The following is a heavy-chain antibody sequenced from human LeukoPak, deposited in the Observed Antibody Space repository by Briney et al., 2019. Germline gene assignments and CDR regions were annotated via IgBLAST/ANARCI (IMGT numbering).Heavy chain of an antibody. V-gene: IGHV3-7*01. J-gene: IGHJ4*02. CDR2: IKQDGSEK. CDR3: SRGKTGTTN. D-gene: IGHD1-7*01. Sequence: GGSLRLSCAASGFTFSSFWMNWVRQPPGKGLEWVANIKQDGSEKYYVDSVKGRFTISRDNTKNSVYLQMNSLRAEDTAVYYCSRGKTGTTNWGQGTLVTVSS. CDR1: GFTFSSFW.